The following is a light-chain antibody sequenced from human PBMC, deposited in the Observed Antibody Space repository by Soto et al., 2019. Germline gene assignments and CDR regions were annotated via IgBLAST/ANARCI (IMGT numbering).Light chain of an antibody. CDR1: QSIASY. CDR2: AAS. J-gene: IGKJ5*01. V-gene: IGKV1-39*01. Sequence: DIQMTQSPSSLSASLGDRVTITCRASQSIASYLNCYQQKPGKAPKLLIFAASSLQSGVPSRFSGSRSGPDFTLTISSLQPEDFATYYCQQSFTTPSFGQGTRLEIK. CDR3: QQSFTTPS.